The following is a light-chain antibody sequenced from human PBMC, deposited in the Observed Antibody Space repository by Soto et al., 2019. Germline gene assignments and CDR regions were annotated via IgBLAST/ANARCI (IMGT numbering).Light chain of an antibody. CDR3: QQRSNWPIT. J-gene: IGKJ5*01. Sequence: ENVLTQSPATLSLSTGDRATLSCRASQSVSRYLVWYQQKPGQAPRLLIYDASNRATGIPARFRGSGSGTDFTLSISSLEPEDFAIYYCQQRSNWPITFGQGRRLEIK. CDR2: DAS. V-gene: IGKV3-11*01. CDR1: QSVSRY.